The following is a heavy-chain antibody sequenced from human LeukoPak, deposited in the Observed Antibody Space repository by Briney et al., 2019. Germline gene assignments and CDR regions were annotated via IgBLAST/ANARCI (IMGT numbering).Heavy chain of an antibody. CDR1: AGSISSGSHY. Sequence: PSETLSLTCSVSAGSISSGSHYWTWIRQPAGKGLEWIGRIYTSGSTNYNPSLKSRVTISVDTSKNQFSLKLSSVTAADTAVYYCARGSTTLLFWGQGTLVTVSS. J-gene: IGHJ4*02. V-gene: IGHV4-61*02. D-gene: IGHD1-1*01. CDR2: IYTSGST. CDR3: ARGSTTLLF.